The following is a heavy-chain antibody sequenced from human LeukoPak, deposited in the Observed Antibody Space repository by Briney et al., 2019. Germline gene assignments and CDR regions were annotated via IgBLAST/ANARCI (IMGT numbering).Heavy chain of an antibody. CDR3: AKDRSSWYFDY. J-gene: IGHJ4*02. CDR2: ISGSGGST. CDR1: GFIFHNYA. Sequence: GESLRLSCAASGFIFHNYAMSWVRQAPGKGLEWVSAISGSGGSTYYADSVKGRFTISRDNSKNTLYLQMNSLRAEDTAVYYCAKDRSSWYFDYWGQGTLVTVSS. V-gene: IGHV3-23*01. D-gene: IGHD6-13*01.